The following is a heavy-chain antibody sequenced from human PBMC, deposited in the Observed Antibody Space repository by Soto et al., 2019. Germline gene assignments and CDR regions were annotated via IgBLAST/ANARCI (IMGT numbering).Heavy chain of an antibody. J-gene: IGHJ4*02. V-gene: IGHV3-21*01. CDR2: INGRGKYI. CDR3: AREDGKVETNSAIDD. Sequence: PEGTLRLSCVSFGCTFSGYTMTWVRQPPGKGLEWVSSINGRGKYIYYPDSVKGRFTISRDNANTSLSPQMDRLRAEDTALYYCAREDGKVETNSAIDDWGLGARVTVSS. D-gene: IGHD1-26*01. CDR1: GCTFSGYT.